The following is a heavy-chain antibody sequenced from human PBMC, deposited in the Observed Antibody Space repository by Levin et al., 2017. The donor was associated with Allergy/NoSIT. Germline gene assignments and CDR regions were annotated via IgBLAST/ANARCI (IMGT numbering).Heavy chain of an antibody. CDR2: ISSSSSYI. V-gene: IGHV3-21*01. CDR1: GFTFSSYS. J-gene: IGHJ6*02. D-gene: IGHD2-15*01. CDR3: ARDPKYCSGGSCYSEMDG. Sequence: GESLKISCAASGFTFSSYSMNWVRQAPGKGLEWVSSISSSSSYIYYADSVKGRFTISRDNAKNSLYLQMNSLRAEDTAVYYCARDPKYCSGGSCYSEMDGWGQGTTVTVSS.